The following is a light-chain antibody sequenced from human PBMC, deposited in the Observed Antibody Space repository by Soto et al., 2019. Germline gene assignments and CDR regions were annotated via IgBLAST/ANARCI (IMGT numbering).Light chain of an antibody. V-gene: IGKV1-39*01. CDR2: AAS. J-gene: IGKJ1*01. CDR3: QQNYNTPRT. CDR1: QTVGRY. Sequence: DIEMTQSPSSLSASIGDRVTITCRASQTVGRYLSWFQQKPGKAPKLLIYAASSLQSGVPSRFSGSGSGTVFTLTISSLQPEDFATYYCQQNYNTPRTFGQGTKVDIK.